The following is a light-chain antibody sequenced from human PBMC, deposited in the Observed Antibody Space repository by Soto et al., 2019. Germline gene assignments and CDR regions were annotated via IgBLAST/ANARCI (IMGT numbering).Light chain of an antibody. J-gene: IGKJ3*01. Sequence: EIVLTQSPGTLSLSPGERATLSCRASQSVSSNYLAWYQQKPGQAPKLLIDGASSRATGIPDRFSGSGSGTDFTLTISRLEPQDFAVYYCQQYDSSPFTFGPGTKVDI. CDR2: GAS. CDR1: QSVSSNY. V-gene: IGKV3-20*01. CDR3: QQYDSSPFT.